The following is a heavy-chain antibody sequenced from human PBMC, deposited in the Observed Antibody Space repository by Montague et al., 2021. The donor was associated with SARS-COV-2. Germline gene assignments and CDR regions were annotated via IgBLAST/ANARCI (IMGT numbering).Heavy chain of an antibody. CDR1: GDSISRYY. CDR2: IYTRGNV. Sequence: SETLSLTCSVSGDSISRYYWSWIRQSAGKGLEWIGRIYTRGNVNYNPALKSRVSMSVDTSKSQVSLNLTSVTAADTAVYFCARAIWHLDVWGRGILVTVSS. CDR3: ARAIWHLDV. V-gene: IGHV4-4*07. J-gene: IGHJ2*01.